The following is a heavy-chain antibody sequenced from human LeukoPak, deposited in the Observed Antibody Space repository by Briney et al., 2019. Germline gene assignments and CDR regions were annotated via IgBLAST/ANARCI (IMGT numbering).Heavy chain of an antibody. J-gene: IGHJ4*02. D-gene: IGHD3-22*01. CDR1: GGSISNYY. Sequence: SETLSLTCTVSGGSISNYYWSWIRQPPGKGLEWIGYIYYSGSTNYNPSLKSRVTISVDTSKNQFSLKLSSVTAADTAVYYCAAYYDSSGCFDYWGQGTLVTVSS. CDR2: IYYSGST. CDR3: AAYYDSSGCFDY. V-gene: IGHV4-59*01.